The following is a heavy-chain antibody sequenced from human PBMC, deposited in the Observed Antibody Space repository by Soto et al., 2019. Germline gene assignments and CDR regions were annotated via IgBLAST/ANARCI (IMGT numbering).Heavy chain of an antibody. J-gene: IGHJ4*02. Sequence: CVRQAPGKGLEWVGRIKSKIDGGTTDYAAPVKGRFTISRDDSKDTLYLQMNSLKTEDTAVYYCTTDDPINRYWGQGTLVTVSS. V-gene: IGHV3-15*01. CDR2: IKSKIDGGTT. CDR3: TTDDPINRY.